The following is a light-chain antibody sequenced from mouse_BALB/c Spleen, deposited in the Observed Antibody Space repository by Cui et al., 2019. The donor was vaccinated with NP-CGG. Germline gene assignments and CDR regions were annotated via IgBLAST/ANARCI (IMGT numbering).Light chain of an antibody. V-gene: IGLV1*01. CDR2: GTN. J-gene: IGLJ1*01. Sequence: QVVVTQELALTNSPGETVTLTCRSSTGAVTTSNYANWVQEKPDHLFTGLIGGTNNRAPGVPARFSGSLIGDKAALTITGAQTEDEAIYFCALWYSNHWVFGGGTKLTVL. CDR3: ALWYSNHWV. CDR1: TGAVTTSNY.